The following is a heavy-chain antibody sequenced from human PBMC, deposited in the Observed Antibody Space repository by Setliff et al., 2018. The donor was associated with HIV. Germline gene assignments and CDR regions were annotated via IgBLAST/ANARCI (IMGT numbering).Heavy chain of an antibody. Sequence: ASVKVSCKTSGFAFTSYDINWVRQAAGQGLEWMGWMNPNSGNTGYAQKFQGRVTISRNTSISAAYMELSSLRSEDTAVYYCARGRTYNFWSGSPYYSDYWGQGTLVTVS. V-gene: IGHV1-8*03. J-gene: IGHJ4*02. CDR2: MNPNSGNT. CDR1: GFAFTSYD. CDR3: ARGRTYNFWSGSPYYSDY. D-gene: IGHD3-3*01.